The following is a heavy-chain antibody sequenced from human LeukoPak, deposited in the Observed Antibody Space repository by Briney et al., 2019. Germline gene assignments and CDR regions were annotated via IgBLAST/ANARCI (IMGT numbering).Heavy chain of an antibody. Sequence: GGSLRLSCAASGFTFSSYAMSWVRQAPGKGLEWVGRIKSKTDGGTTDYAAPVKGRFTISRDDSKNTLYLQMNSLKTEDTAVYYCTVPEDIVVVPAVIHYYMDVWGKGTTVTVSS. CDR3: TVPEDIVVVPAVIHYYMDV. CDR1: GFTFSSYA. D-gene: IGHD2-2*01. CDR2: IKSKTDGGTT. V-gene: IGHV3-15*01. J-gene: IGHJ6*03.